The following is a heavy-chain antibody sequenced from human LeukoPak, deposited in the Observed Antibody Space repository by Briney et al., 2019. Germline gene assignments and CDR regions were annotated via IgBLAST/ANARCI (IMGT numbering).Heavy chain of an antibody. D-gene: IGHD3-22*01. J-gene: IGHJ6*02. CDR3: ARGSGRGGYYYPSSYYYYGMDV. CDR2: IYHSGST. Sequence: ASETLSLTCAVSGGSISSGGYSWSWIRQPPGKGLEWIGYIYHSGSTYYNPSLKSRVTISVDRSKNQFPLKLSSVTAADTAVYYCARGSGRGGYYYPSSYYYYGMDVWGQGTTVTVSS. V-gene: IGHV4-30-2*01. CDR1: GGSISSGGYS.